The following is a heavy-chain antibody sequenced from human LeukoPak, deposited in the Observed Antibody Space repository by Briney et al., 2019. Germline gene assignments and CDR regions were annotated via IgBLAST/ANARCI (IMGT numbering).Heavy chain of an antibody. CDR3: ARSDYGDYGIDY. V-gene: IGHV3-33*01. D-gene: IGHD4-17*01. CDR2: IWYDGSNK. CDR1: GFTFSSYG. Sequence: PGGSLRLSCAASGFTFSSYGMHWVRQAPGKGPEWVAVIWYDGSNKYYADSVKGRFTISRDNSKNTLYLQMNSLRAEDTAVYYCARSDYGDYGIDYWGQGTLVTVSS. J-gene: IGHJ4*02.